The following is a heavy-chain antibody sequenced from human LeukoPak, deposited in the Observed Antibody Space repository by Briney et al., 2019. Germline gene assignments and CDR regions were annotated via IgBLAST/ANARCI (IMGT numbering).Heavy chain of an antibody. D-gene: IGHD3-10*01. V-gene: IGHV4-31*03. CDR3: ARDAYYGPGSLVY. J-gene: IGHJ4*02. CDR1: GDSINGGGYY. CDR2: IYYSGST. Sequence: SQTLSLTCTVSGDSINGGGYYWSWIRQQPGKGLEWIGYIYYSGSTYYNPSLKSRVTISVDTSKNQFSLKVSSVTVADTAVYYCARDAYYGPGSLVYWGQGTLVTVSS.